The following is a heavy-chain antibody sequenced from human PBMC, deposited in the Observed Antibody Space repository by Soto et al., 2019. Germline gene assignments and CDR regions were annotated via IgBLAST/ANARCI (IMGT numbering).Heavy chain of an antibody. Sequence: EVQLLESGGGLVQPGGSLRLSCAASGFTFSSYAMSWVRQAPGKGLEWVSAISGSGGSTYYADSVKGRFTISRDNSKNTLYLQMNSLRAEDTAVYYCAKGTYYYGSGSYYISNDAFDIWGQGTMVTVSS. V-gene: IGHV3-23*01. J-gene: IGHJ3*02. CDR2: ISGSGGST. CDR3: AKGTYYYGSGSYYISNDAFDI. D-gene: IGHD3-10*01. CDR1: GFTFSSYA.